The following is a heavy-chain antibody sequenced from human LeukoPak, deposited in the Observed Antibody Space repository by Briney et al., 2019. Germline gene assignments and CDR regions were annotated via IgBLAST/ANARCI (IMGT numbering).Heavy chain of an antibody. CDR1: ESPIRDHY. CDR3: TRHYFSD. V-gene: IGHV3-72*01. D-gene: IGHD2-15*01. CDR2: TSNKADSYTT. Sequence: GGPLRLSCAPSESPIRDHYMVWVPQAPGKGVEWVGRTSNKADSYTTYYAASLKGRFTISRDDSKNLLYLQMKSLKAEDTAVYYCTRHYFSDWGQGTLVTVSS. J-gene: IGHJ4*02.